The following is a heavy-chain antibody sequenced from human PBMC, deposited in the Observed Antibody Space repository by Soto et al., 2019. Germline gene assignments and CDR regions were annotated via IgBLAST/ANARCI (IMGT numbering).Heavy chain of an antibody. J-gene: IGHJ6*02. V-gene: IGHV1-24*01. Sequence: ASVKVSCKVSGYTLTELSMHWVRQAPGKGLEWMGGFDPEDGETIYAQKFQGRVTMTEDTSTDTAYLELSSLRSEDTAGYYCATWGWVVVAADRYYGMDVWGQGTTVTVSS. CDR2: FDPEDGET. D-gene: IGHD2-15*01. CDR1: GYTLTELS. CDR3: ATWGWVVVAADRYYGMDV.